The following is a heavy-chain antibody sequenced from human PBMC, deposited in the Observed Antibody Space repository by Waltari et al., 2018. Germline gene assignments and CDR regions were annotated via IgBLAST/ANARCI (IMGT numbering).Heavy chain of an antibody. D-gene: IGHD2-2*01. J-gene: IGHJ4*02. CDR1: GFTFGDPG. Sequence: EVQLVESGGGLVQPGRSLRLSCTGSGFTFGDPGMSWVGQAPGKGLGGGGFSRSKASGGRTEYAASVKGRFTISREDSKSIAYLEMNSLKTEDTAVYYCTRDHRIVVVPAALFDYWGQGTLVTVSS. V-gene: IGHV3-49*04. CDR3: TRDHRIVVVPAALFDY. CDR2: SRSKASGGRT.